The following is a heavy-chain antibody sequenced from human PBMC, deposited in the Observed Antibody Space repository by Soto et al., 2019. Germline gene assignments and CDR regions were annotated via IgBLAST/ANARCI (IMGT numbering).Heavy chain of an antibody. CDR1: GYTFTSYY. CDR3: ARDPLITMVRGGYYYFDY. CDR2: INPSGGST. D-gene: IGHD3-10*01. J-gene: IGHJ4*02. Sequence: QVQLVQSGAEVKKPGASVKVSCKASGYTFTSYYMHWVRQAPGQGLEWMGIINPSGGSTSYAQKFQGRVTMTRDTTTSTVYMELSSLRSEDTAVYYCARDPLITMVRGGYYYFDYWGQGTLVTVSS. V-gene: IGHV1-46*01.